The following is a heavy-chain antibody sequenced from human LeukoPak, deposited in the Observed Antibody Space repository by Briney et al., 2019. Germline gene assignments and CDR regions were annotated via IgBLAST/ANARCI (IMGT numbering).Heavy chain of an antibody. CDR2: IYSSGST. J-gene: IGHJ4*02. Sequence: SETLSLTCTVSGGSINSYYWSWIRQPAGKGLEWIGRIYSSGSTNYNPSLKSRVSMSADTSKNQFSLKLTSVTAADTAVYYCASGGKATVVTMWGQGILVTVSS. V-gene: IGHV4-4*07. CDR1: GGSINSYY. D-gene: IGHD4-23*01. CDR3: ASGGKATVVTM.